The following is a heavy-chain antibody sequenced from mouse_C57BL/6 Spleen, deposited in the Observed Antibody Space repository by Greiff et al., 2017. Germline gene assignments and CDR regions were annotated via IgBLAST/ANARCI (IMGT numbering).Heavy chain of an antibody. CDR3: ARSKRLGNSYAMDY. CDR2: IDPSDSET. D-gene: IGHD2-1*01. Sequence: QVQLQQPGAELVRPGSSVKLSCKASGYTFTSYWMHWVKQRPIQGLEWIGNIDPSDSETHYNQKFKDKATLTADKSSSTAYMQLSSLTSEDSAVYYCARSKRLGNSYAMDYWGQGTSVTVSS. J-gene: IGHJ4*01. V-gene: IGHV1-52*01. CDR1: GYTFTSYW.